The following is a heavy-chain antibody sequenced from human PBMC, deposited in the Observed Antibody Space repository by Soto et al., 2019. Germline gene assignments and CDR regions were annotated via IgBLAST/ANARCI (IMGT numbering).Heavy chain of an antibody. Sequence: ASVKVSCKASGYTFTSYYMHWVRQAPGQGLEWMGIINPSGGSTSYAQKFQGRVTMTRDTSTSTVYMELSSLRSEATAVYYCARDRGYCSGGSCYYYYYGMDVWGQGTTVTVSS. V-gene: IGHV1-46*01. D-gene: IGHD2-15*01. CDR2: INPSGGST. CDR1: GYTFTSYY. CDR3: ARDRGYCSGGSCYYYYYGMDV. J-gene: IGHJ6*02.